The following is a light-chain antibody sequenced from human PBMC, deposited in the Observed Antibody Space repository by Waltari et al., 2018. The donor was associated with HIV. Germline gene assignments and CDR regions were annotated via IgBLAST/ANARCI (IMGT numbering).Light chain of an antibody. J-gene: IGLJ3*02. Sequence: QSALTQPPSASGSPGQSVTISCTGTSSDVGGYNYVSWYQQHPGQAPKLMIYEVSKRPSGVPDRFSGSKSGNTASLTVSGLQAEDEADYYCSSYAGSNNLWVFGGGTKLTVL. CDR1: SSDVGGYNY. CDR2: EVS. V-gene: IGLV2-8*01. CDR3: SSYAGSNNLWV.